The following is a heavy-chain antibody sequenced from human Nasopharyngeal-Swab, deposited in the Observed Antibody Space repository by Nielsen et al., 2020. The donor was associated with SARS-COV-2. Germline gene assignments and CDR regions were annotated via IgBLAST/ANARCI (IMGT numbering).Heavy chain of an antibody. J-gene: IGHJ4*02. Sequence: GGSLRLSCKGSGYSFTSYWISWVRQMPGKGLEWMGRIDPSDSYTNYSPSFQGHVTISADKSISTAYLQWSSLKASDTAMYYCARLFPDYYDISGDFDYWGQGTLVTVSS. CDR3: ARLFPDYYDISGDFDY. V-gene: IGHV5-10-1*01. D-gene: IGHD3-22*01. CDR1: GYSFTSYW. CDR2: IDPSDSYT.